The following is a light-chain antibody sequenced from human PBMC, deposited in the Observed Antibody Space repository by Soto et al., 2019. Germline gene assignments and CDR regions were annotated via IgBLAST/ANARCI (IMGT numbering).Light chain of an antibody. CDR3: QQYGSSPKT. CDR1: QSVSSN. CDR2: GAS. Sequence: IVLTQFPATLSLSPGDGATLSCRASQSVSSNLAWYQQKPGQAPRLLIYGASSRATGIPDRFSGSGSGTDFTLTISRLEPEDFAVYYCQQYGSSPKTFAQGTKVDI. J-gene: IGKJ1*01. V-gene: IGKV3-20*01.